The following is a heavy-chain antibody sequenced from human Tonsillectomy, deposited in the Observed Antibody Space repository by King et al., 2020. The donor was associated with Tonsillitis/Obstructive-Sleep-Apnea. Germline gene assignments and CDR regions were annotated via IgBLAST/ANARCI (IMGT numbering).Heavy chain of an antibody. D-gene: IGHD4-17*01. V-gene: IGHV1-69*10. CDR3: ARDPDYGDYGYFDY. Sequence: LQLVQSGAEVKKPGSSVKVSCKASGGTFSSYAIRWVRQAPGQGLEWMGGIIPILGIANYAQKFQGRVTITADKTTSTAHMELSSLRPEDTAVYYCARDPDYGDYGYFDYWGQGTLVTVSS. CDR2: IIPILGIA. CDR1: GGTFSSYA. J-gene: IGHJ4*02.